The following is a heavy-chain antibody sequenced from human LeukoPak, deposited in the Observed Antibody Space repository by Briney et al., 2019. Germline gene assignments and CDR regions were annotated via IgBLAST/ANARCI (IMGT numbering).Heavy chain of an antibody. CDR3: AKEDAYYDFGSGRRY. D-gene: IGHD3-3*01. Sequence: PGGSLRLSCAASGFTFSSYAMSWVRQAPGKGLEWVSSISGSGGNTYYADSVKGRFTISRDNSKNTLYLQLNSLRADDTAVYYCAKEDAYYDFGSGRRYWGQGILVTVS. J-gene: IGHJ4*02. CDR2: ISGSGGNT. V-gene: IGHV3-23*01. CDR1: GFTFSSYA.